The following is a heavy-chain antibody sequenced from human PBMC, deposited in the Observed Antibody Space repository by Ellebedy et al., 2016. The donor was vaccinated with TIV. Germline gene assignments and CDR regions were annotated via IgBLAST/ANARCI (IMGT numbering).Heavy chain of an antibody. Sequence: GESLKISCAASGFTFSSYVMHWVRQAPGKGLEWVAVISYDGGNKYYADSVKGRFTISRENSKNTLYLQMNSLRAEDTAVYYCARDGTDISVAGYFQYWGQGTLVTVSS. CDR2: ISYDGGNK. J-gene: IGHJ1*01. D-gene: IGHD6-19*01. CDR1: GFTFSSYV. CDR3: ARDGTDISVAGYFQY. V-gene: IGHV3-30-3*01.